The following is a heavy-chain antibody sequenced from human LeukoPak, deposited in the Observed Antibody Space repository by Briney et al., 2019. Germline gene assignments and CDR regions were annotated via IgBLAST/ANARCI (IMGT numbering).Heavy chain of an antibody. Sequence: ASVKVSCKASGYTFTGYYMHWVRQAPGQGLEWMGWINPNSGGTNYAQKFQGRVTMTRDTSISTAYMELSRLRSDDTAVYYCATEPGTYCGGDCYSIFDYWGQGTLVTVSS. J-gene: IGHJ4*02. V-gene: IGHV1-2*02. CDR2: INPNSGGT. CDR1: GYTFTGYY. D-gene: IGHD2-21*02. CDR3: ATEPGTYCGGDCYSIFDY.